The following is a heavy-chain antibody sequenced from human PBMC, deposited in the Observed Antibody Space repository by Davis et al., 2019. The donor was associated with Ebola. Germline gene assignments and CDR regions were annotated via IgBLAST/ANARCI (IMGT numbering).Heavy chain of an antibody. CDR2: ISVAGNTI. Sequence: GESLKISCAASGFTFSDYYMTWIRQAPGKGLDWIAYISVAGNTIYYSDSVRGRFTISRDNTKKTLYLQMNSLRPEDTAVYYCARGSLYSFDLWGQGTLATVSS. CDR3: ARGSLYSFDL. CDR1: GFTFSDYY. J-gene: IGHJ5*02. V-gene: IGHV3-11*01. D-gene: IGHD2-21*01.